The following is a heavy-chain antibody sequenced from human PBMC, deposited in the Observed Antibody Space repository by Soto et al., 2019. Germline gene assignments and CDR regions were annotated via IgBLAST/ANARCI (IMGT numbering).Heavy chain of an antibody. CDR2: IYYSGST. J-gene: IGHJ5*02. CDR3: ARHRARNWFDP. D-gene: IGHD6-6*01. V-gene: IGHV4-59*08. CDR1: GGSISNYY. Sequence: SETLSLTCTVSGGSISNYYWTWIRQPPGKGLEWIGYIYYSGSTNYNPSLKSRVTISKDTSKNQFSLKLSSVTAADTAVFYCARHRARNWFDPWGQGTLVTVSS.